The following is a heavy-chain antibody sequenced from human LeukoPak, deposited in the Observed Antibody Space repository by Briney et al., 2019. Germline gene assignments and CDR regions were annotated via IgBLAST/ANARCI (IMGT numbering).Heavy chain of an antibody. CDR1: GFTFSSYA. Sequence: PGGSLRLSCAASGFTFSSYAMSWVRQAPGKGREWFSAISGSGGSTYYADSVKGRFTISRDNSKNTLYLQMNSLRAEDTAVYYCAKDPHDATTLGDYWGQGTLVTVSS. J-gene: IGHJ4*02. D-gene: IGHD2-15*01. V-gene: IGHV3-23*01. CDR2: ISGSGGST. CDR3: AKDPHDATTLGDY.